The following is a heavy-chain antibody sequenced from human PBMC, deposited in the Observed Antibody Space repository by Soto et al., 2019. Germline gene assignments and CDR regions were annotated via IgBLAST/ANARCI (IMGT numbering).Heavy chain of an antibody. D-gene: IGHD2-2*01. Sequence: QVQLVQSGAEVNKPWASVRASCKASGFPFTYYAFHWVRQAPGKRREWMGWINAAHGNTTYSENFKGKVTITSETSASTAYLEQSSLRSEDTAIYHCARVTSVVVPAALSFWGQGPLVTVSS. J-gene: IGHJ4*02. CDR1: GFPFTYYA. CDR2: INAAHGNT. CDR3: ARVTSVVVPAALSF. V-gene: IGHV1-3*01.